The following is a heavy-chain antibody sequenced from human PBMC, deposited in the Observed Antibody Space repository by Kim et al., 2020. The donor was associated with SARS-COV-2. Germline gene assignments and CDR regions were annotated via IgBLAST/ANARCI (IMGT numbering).Heavy chain of an antibody. D-gene: IGHD4-17*01. CDR3: ARGIIVSRRDYGDYRLRGWYFDL. CDR1: GGSFSGYY. CDR2: INHSGST. Sequence: SETLSLTCAVYGGSFSGYYWSWIRQPPGKGLEWIGEINHSGSTNYNPSLKSRVTISVDTSKNQFSLKLSSVTAADTAVYYCARGIIVSRRDYGDYRLRGWYFDLWGRGTLVTVSS. V-gene: IGHV4-34*01. J-gene: IGHJ2*01.